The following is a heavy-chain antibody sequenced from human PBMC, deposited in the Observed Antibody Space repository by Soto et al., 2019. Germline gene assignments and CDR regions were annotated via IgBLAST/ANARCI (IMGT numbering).Heavy chain of an antibody. J-gene: IGHJ6*02. D-gene: IGHD3-9*01. V-gene: IGHV3-48*02. CDR2: ISSSSSSTI. CDR3: ARERGTGCYYYGMDV. CDR1: GFTFSSHS. Sequence: PGGSLRLSCAASGFTFSSHSMNWVRQAPGKGLEWVSYISSSSSSTIYYADSVKGRFTISRDNAKNSLYLQMNSLRDEDTAVYYCARERGTGCYYYGMDVWGQGTTVTVSS.